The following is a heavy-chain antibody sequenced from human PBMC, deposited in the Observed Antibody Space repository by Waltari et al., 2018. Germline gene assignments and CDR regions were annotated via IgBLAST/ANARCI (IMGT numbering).Heavy chain of an antibody. V-gene: IGHV4-59*01. Sequence: QVQLQESGSGLLKPSETLSLTCAVSRGSISTYYWSWIRQPPGKGLEWIGHIHYSGTTNYNPSLESRVTISLDTSKNQFSLKLSSVTAADTAVYYCARSRVTARFYYYYMDVWGRGTTVAVSS. CDR3: ARSRVTARFYYYYMDV. J-gene: IGHJ6*03. D-gene: IGHD5-18*01. CDR1: RGSISTYY. CDR2: IHYSGTT.